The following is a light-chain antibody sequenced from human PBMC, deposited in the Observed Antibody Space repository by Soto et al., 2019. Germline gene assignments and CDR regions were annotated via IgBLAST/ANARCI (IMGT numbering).Light chain of an antibody. CDR1: QGISNY. Sequence: DIEMTQSPSSLSASVADRVTITCRASQGISNYLAWFQQKPGKVPKRLIYAASNLQSGVPSRFSGSGSGTDFTLTISSLQPEDFATYFCQPSYSTPPWTFGQRTKVDI. J-gene: IGKJ1*01. V-gene: IGKV1-16*01. CDR2: AAS. CDR3: QPSYSTPPWT.